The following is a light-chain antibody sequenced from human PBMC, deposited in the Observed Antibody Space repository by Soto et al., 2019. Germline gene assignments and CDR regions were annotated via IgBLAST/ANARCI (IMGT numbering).Light chain of an antibody. J-gene: IGKJ4*01. CDR2: KAS. Sequence: DIQMTQSPSTLSASVGDRVTITCRASQSFSTWLAWYQQKPGKAPKLLIYKASSLESGVPSRFSGSGSGPEFTLTTSSLQPDDFATYYCQQYNSYPLTFGGGTKVEIK. V-gene: IGKV1-5*03. CDR3: QQYNSYPLT. CDR1: QSFSTW.